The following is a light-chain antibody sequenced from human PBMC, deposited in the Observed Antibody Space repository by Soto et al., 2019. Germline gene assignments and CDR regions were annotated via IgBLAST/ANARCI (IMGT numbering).Light chain of an antibody. J-gene: IGLJ1*01. V-gene: IGLV2-8*01. CDR1: SSDVGGYDY. CDR2: EVT. CDR3: SSYTGGNPSYV. Sequence: QSALTQPPSASGSPGQSVTISCTGTSSDVGGYDYVSWYQQHPGKAPKLMIYEVTIRPSGVSDRFSGSKSGNMASLTVSGLQAEDEDDYYCSSYTGGNPSYVFGTGTKLTVL.